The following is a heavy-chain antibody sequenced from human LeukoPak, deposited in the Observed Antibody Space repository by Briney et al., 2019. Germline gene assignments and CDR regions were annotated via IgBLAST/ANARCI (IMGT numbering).Heavy chain of an antibody. Sequence: GGSLRLSCTASGFTFGDYAMSWVRQAPGKGLEWVGFIRSKAYGGTTEYAASVKGRFTISRDDSKSIAYLQMNSLKTEDTAVYYCTRDDSGSDYWGQGTLVTVSS. CDR3: TRDDSGSDY. V-gene: IGHV3-49*04. CDR1: GFTFGDYA. J-gene: IGHJ4*02. D-gene: IGHD6-6*01. CDR2: IRSKAYGGTT.